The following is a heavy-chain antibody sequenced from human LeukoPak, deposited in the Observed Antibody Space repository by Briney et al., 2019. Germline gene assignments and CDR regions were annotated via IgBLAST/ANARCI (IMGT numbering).Heavy chain of an antibody. CDR1: GGSISPYY. J-gene: IGHJ3*02. CDR3: ARAYYYGSGTFDI. V-gene: IGHV4-59*01. Sequence: SETLSLICTVSGGSISPYYWSWVRQPRGKGLEWIGYIYYTGNTYYNPSLKSRVTISVDTSKNQFSLKLSSVTAVDTAVYYCARAYYYGSGTFDIWGRGTLVTVSS. CDR2: IYYTGNT. D-gene: IGHD3-10*01.